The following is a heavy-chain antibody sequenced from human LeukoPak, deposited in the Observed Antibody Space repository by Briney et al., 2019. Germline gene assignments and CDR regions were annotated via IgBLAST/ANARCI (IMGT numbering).Heavy chain of an antibody. D-gene: IGHD3-22*01. V-gene: IGHV3-23*01. Sequence: GGSLRLSCAVSGFAFGSEAMSWVRQSPARGLEWVASISPGGGTTYYADYVKGRFTISRDNSKNSLFVQMNSLRAEDTAVYYCARDVYYDSSGRVDYWGQGTLVTVSS. J-gene: IGHJ4*02. CDR1: GFAFGSEA. CDR2: ISPGGGTT. CDR3: ARDVYYDSSGRVDY.